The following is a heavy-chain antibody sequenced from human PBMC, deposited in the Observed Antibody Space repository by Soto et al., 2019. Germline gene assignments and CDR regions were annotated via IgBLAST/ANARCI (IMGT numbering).Heavy chain of an antibody. D-gene: IGHD1-20*01. J-gene: IGHJ6*02. Sequence: PSQTLSLTCAISGDSVSSNSAAWNWIRQSPSRGLEWLGRTYYRSKWYNDYAVSVKSRITINPDTSKNQFSLQLNSVTPEDTAVYYCARDNWRHNYYYYYGMDVWGQGTTVTVSS. CDR1: GDSVSSNSAA. CDR2: TYYRSKWYN. V-gene: IGHV6-1*01. CDR3: ARDNWRHNYYYYYGMDV.